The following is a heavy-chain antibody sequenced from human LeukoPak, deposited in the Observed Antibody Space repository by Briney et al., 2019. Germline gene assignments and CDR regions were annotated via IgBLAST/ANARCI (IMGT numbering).Heavy chain of an antibody. CDR2: IYSSGST. CDR1: GGSISSYY. V-gene: IGHV4-59*08. Sequence: SETLSLTCTVSGGSISSYYWSWIRQPPGKGLEWIAYIYSSGSTNYNPSLKSRVTISVDTSKNQISLRLSSVTAADTAVYYCARHPSRGVAGTGFDLWGQGTMVTVSS. CDR3: ARHPSRGVAGTGFDL. J-gene: IGHJ3*01. D-gene: IGHD6-19*01.